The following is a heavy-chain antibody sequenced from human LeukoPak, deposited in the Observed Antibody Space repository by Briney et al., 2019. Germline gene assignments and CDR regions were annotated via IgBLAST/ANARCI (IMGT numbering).Heavy chain of an antibody. Sequence: GESLQISCKGSGYSFTSYWIAWVRQLPGKGLEWMGIIYPDDSDTRYSPSFQGQVTISADKSTSTAYLQWSSLKASDTAMYYCARHRGNGVYDYADYWGPGTLVTVSS. D-gene: IGHD5/OR15-5a*01. CDR3: ARHRGNGVYDYADY. J-gene: IGHJ4*02. V-gene: IGHV5-51*01. CDR1: GYSFTSYW. CDR2: IYPDDSDT.